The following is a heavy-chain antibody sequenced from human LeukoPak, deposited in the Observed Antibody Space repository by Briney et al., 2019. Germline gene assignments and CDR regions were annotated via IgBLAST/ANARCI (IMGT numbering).Heavy chain of an antibody. Sequence: GGCLRLSCAASGFTFSSYSMNWVRQAPGKGLEWVSSISSSSSYIYYADSVKGRFTISRDNAKNSLYLQMNSLRAEDTAVYYCARNGYLERRDFDYWGQGTLVTVSS. D-gene: IGHD1-1*01. CDR1: GFTFSSYS. CDR2: ISSSSSYI. CDR3: ARNGYLERRDFDY. J-gene: IGHJ4*02. V-gene: IGHV3-21*01.